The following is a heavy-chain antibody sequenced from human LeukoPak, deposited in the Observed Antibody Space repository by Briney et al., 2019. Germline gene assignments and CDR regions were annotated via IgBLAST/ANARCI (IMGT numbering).Heavy chain of an antibody. J-gene: IGHJ3*02. CDR3: ASYGYYRAFDI. Sequence: SETLSLTCTVSGGSISSYYWSWIRQPPGKGLEWIGYIYYSGSTNYNPSLKSRVTISVDTSKNQFSLKLSSVTAADTAVYYCASYGYYRAFDIWGQGTMVTVSS. D-gene: IGHD3-3*01. CDR1: GGSISSYY. CDR2: IYYSGST. V-gene: IGHV4-59*12.